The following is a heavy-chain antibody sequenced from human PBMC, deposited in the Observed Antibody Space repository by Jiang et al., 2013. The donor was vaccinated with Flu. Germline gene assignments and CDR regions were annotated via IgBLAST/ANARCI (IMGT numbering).Heavy chain of an antibody. CDR1: GFTFSSYG. CDR3: ARDREDIVVVPAAIPSSRYGMDV. CDR2: IWYDGSNK. V-gene: IGHV3-33*01. Sequence: ASGFTFSSYGMHWVRQAPGKGLEWVAVIWYDGSNKYYADSVKGRFTISRDNSKNTLYLQMNSLRAEDTAVYYCARDREDIVVVPAAIPSSRYGMDVWGQGTTVTVSS. D-gene: IGHD2-2*01. J-gene: IGHJ6*02.